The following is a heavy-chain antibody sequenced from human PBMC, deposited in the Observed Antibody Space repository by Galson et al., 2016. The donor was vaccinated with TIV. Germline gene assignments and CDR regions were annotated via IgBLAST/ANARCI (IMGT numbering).Heavy chain of an antibody. D-gene: IGHD3-10*01. CDR1: GYNFPNHW. V-gene: IGHV5-51*01. CDR2: IYPDNSRT. Sequence: QSGAEVTEPGESLKISCAGSGYNFPNHWIGWVRQMPGKGLEWMGIIYPDNSRTTYSPSFQGQVTISADKSLNNAYLRWSSLKASDTAMYYCARYGGPSQRHNWFDAWRQGTLVTVSS. J-gene: IGHJ5*02. CDR3: ARYGGPSQRHNWFDA.